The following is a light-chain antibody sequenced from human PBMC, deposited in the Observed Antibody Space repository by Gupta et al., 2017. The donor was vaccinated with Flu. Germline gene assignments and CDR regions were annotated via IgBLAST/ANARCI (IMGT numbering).Light chain of an antibody. CDR3: QVWSSDGDHYV. J-gene: IGLJ1*01. CDR1: NIETKS. V-gene: IGLV3-21*02. CDR2: DNI. Sequence: SYVLPQSPSVSVAPGQTARISCVGNNIETKSVHWYLQRPGQAPVLVVYDNIDRPSGIPERFSGSSSGNTATLTISRVEAGDEADYYCQVWSSDGDHYVFGTGTKVTVL.